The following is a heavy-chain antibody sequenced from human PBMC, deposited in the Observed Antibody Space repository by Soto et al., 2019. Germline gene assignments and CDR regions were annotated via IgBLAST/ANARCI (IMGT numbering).Heavy chain of an antibody. CDR3: ARRSSIYLNEVIFDP. V-gene: IGHV1-2*02. Sequence: QVQLVQSGPEVMRPGASVRVSCKGSRYTFTSYDIFWVRQSPGQGLEWMGWIKTASGDTDYAQKFRGRVAMTRHTSISTAYMELNNLVSDDTAVYYCARRSSIYLNEVIFDPWGQGTLVTVAS. D-gene: IGHD3-3*02. CDR2: IKTASGDT. CDR1: RYTFTSYD. J-gene: IGHJ5*02.